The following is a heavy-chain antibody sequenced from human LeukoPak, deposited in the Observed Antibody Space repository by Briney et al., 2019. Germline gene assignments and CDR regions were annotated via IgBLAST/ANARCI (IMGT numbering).Heavy chain of an antibody. CDR3: ARDGDGYNFNYYYMDV. CDR1: GYSISSGYY. D-gene: IGHD5-24*01. Sequence: SETLSLTCTVSGYSISSGYYWGWIRPPPGKGLEWIGGIYHSGSTYYNPSLKSRVTISVDTSKNQFSLKLSSVTAADTAVYYCARDGDGYNFNYYYMDVWGKGTTVTVSS. V-gene: IGHV4-38-2*02. J-gene: IGHJ6*03. CDR2: IYHSGST.